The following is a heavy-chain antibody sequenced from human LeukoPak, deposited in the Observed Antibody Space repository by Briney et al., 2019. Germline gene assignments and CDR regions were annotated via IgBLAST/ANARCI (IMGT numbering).Heavy chain of an antibody. CDR3: AKDLDDSSGYYYSSAFDI. D-gene: IGHD3-22*01. V-gene: IGHV3-23*01. J-gene: IGHJ3*02. Sequence: GGSLRLSCAASGFTFSSYAMSWVRQAPGKGLEWVSAISGSGGSTYYADSVKGRFTISRDNSKNTLYLQMNSLRAEDTAVYYCAKDLDDSSGYYYSSAFDIWGQGTMVTVSS. CDR1: GFTFSSYA. CDR2: ISGSGGST.